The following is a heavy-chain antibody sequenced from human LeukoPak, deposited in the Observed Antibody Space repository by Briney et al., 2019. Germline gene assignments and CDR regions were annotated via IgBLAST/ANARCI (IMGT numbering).Heavy chain of an antibody. V-gene: IGHV3-30*02. J-gene: IGHJ4*02. Sequence: GGSLRLSCAASGFTFSSYGMHWVRQAPGKGLEWAAFIRFDGNNKYYADSVKGRFTISRDNSKNTVYLQMNSLRAEDTAVYYCAKMGELEQLYYFDYWGQGTLVTVSS. CDR1: GFTFSSYG. CDR3: AKMGELEQLYYFDY. CDR2: IRFDGNNK. D-gene: IGHD3-16*01.